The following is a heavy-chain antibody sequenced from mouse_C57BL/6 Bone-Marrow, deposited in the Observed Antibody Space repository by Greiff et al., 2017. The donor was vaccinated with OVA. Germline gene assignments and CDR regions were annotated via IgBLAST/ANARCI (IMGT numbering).Heavy chain of an antibody. D-gene: IGHD1-1*01. CDR1: GFTFSGYA. Sequence: EVKVVESGGDLVKPGGSLKLSCAASGFTFSGYAMSWVRQTPEKRLEWVATISDGGSYTYHPDNVKGRFTISRDNAKNTLYLQISHLKSEDTAMYYCARGGITGPHYWGQGTTLTVSS. V-gene: IGHV5-4*03. CDR2: ISDGGSYT. CDR3: ARGGITGPHY. J-gene: IGHJ2*01.